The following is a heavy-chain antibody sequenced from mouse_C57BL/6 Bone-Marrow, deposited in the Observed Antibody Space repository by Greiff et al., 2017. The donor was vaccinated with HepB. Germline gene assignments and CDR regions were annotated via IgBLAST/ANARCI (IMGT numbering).Heavy chain of an antibody. J-gene: IGHJ4*01. CDR1: GFSLSTSGMG. CDR2: IYWDDDK. Sequence: QVTLKECGPGILQSSQTLSLTCSFSGFSLSTSGMGVSWIRQPSGKGLEWLAHIYWDDDKRYNPSLKSRLTISKDTSRNQVFLKITSVDTADTATYYCARRAGPNYYAMDYWGQGTSVTVSS. V-gene: IGHV8-12*01. D-gene: IGHD5-1*01. CDR3: ARRAGPNYYAMDY.